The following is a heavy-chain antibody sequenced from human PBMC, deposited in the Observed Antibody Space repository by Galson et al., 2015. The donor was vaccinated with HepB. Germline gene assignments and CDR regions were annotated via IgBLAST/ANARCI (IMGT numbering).Heavy chain of an antibody. V-gene: IGHV4-61*01. CDR1: GGSVSSGSYY. CDR3: ATEGDYSSFGY. D-gene: IGHD4-17*01. J-gene: IGHJ4*02. CDR2: IYYSGNT. Sequence: SETLSLTCTVSGGSVSSGSYYWSWIRQPPGKGLEWIGYIYYSGNTNYNPSLKSRVTISIDTSKNQSSLKLSSVTAADTAMYYCATEGDYSSFGYWGQGTLVTVSS.